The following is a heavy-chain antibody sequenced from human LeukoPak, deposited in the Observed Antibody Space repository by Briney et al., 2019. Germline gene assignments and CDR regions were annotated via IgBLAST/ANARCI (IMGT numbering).Heavy chain of an antibody. V-gene: IGHV1-69*04. Sequence: SVKVSCKASGGTFSSYAISWVRQAPGQGLEWMGRIIPILGIANYAQKFQGRVTITADKSTSTAYMELSSLRSEDTAVYYCARAEWELRSGYYYYGMDVWGQGTTVTVSS. CDR3: ARAEWELRSGYYYYGMDV. CDR2: IIPILGIA. J-gene: IGHJ6*02. D-gene: IGHD1-26*01. CDR1: GGTFSSYA.